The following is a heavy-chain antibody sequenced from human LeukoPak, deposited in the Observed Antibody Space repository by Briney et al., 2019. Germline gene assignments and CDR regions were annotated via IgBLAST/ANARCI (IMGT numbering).Heavy chain of an antibody. D-gene: IGHD3-22*01. J-gene: IGHJ4*02. Sequence: PGRSLRLSCAASGFTFSIYAMHWVRQAPGKRLEWVAVIAYDGGDKYYADSVKGRFTISRDNSKNTLDLQMNSLRAEDTAVYYCARGYYDSSGYYYDDWGQGTLVTVSS. CDR2: IAYDGGDK. V-gene: IGHV3-30*01. CDR3: ARGYYDSSGYYYDD. CDR1: GFTFSIYA.